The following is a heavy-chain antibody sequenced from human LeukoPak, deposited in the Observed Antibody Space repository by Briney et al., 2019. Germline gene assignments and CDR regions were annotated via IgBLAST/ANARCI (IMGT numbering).Heavy chain of an antibody. Sequence: GGSLRLSCAASGFTFSSYGMHWVRQAPGKGLEWVAFIRYDGSNKYYADSVKGRFTISRDNAKNSLYLQMNSLRAEDTAVYYCARGTAVAGNPFDYWGQGTLVTISS. D-gene: IGHD6-19*01. CDR3: ARGTAVAGNPFDY. CDR1: GFTFSSYG. J-gene: IGHJ4*02. CDR2: IRYDGSNK. V-gene: IGHV3-30*02.